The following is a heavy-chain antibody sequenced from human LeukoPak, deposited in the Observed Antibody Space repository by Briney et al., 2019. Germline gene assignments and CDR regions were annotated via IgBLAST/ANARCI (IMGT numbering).Heavy chain of an antibody. CDR1: GFTFSSYA. V-gene: IGHV3-64*01. Sequence: GGSLRLSCAASGFTFSSYAMHWVRQAPGKGLEYVSAISSNGGSTYYANSVKGRFTISRDNSKNTLYLQMGSLRAEDTAVYYCARIGGSYPDCWGQGTLVTVSS. J-gene: IGHJ4*03. CDR2: ISSNGGST. CDR3: ARIGGSYPDC. D-gene: IGHD1-26*01.